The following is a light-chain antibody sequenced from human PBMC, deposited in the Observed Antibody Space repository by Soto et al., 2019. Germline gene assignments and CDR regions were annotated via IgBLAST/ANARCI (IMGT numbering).Light chain of an antibody. V-gene: IGLV1-40*01. Sequence: QPVLTQPPSVSGAPGQRVTISCTGSSSNIGAGYDVHWYQQLPGTAPKPLIYGNNIRPSGVPDRFSGSKSDTSASLAITGLQAEDEADYYCQSYDSSLSASGVFGGGTKLTVL. CDR1: SSNIGAGYD. J-gene: IGLJ3*02. CDR3: QSYDSSLSASGV. CDR2: GNN.